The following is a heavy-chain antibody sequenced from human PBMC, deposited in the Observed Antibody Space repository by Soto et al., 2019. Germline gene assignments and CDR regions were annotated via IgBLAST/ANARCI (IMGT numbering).Heavy chain of an antibody. CDR2: VNVRGSGGNT. CDR3: ARSQRGLNWFDP. CDR1: GFTFAAYG. J-gene: IGHJ5*02. Sequence: PGGSLRLSCAASGFTFAAYGMGWVRQAPGKGLEWVSSVNVRGSGGNTFYADSVKGRFTISRDDSTDTLSLQMHSLTAEDTAVYHCARSQRGLNWFDPWGQGTLVTVSS. V-gene: IGHV3-20*01. D-gene: IGHD2-15*01.